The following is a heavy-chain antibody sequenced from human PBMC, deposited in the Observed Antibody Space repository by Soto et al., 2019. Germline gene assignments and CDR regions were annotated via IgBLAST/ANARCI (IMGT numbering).Heavy chain of an antibody. Sequence: QVQLQQWGAGLLKPSETLSLTCAVYGGSFSGYYWSWIRQPPGKGLEWIGEINHSGSTNYNPSLKSRVTRSVDTSKNQFSLKLSSVTAADTAVYYCARGRWLIPEYWGQGTLVTVSS. D-gene: IGHD6-19*01. CDR3: ARGRWLIPEY. V-gene: IGHV4-34*01. CDR1: GGSFSGYY. J-gene: IGHJ4*02. CDR2: INHSGST.